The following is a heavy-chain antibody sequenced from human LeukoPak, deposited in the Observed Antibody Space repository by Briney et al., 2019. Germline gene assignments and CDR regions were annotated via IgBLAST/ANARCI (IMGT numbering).Heavy chain of an antibody. CDR1: GYSFTSYW. CDR3: ARRITMVRGTQSGWFDP. CDR2: IYPGDSDT. Sequence: GESLKIPCKGSGYSFTSYWIGWVRQMPGKGLEWMGIIYPGDSDTRYSPSFQGQVTISADQSISTAYLQWSSLKASDTAMYYCARRITMVRGTQSGWFDPWGQGTLVTVSS. V-gene: IGHV5-51*01. J-gene: IGHJ5*02. D-gene: IGHD3-10*01.